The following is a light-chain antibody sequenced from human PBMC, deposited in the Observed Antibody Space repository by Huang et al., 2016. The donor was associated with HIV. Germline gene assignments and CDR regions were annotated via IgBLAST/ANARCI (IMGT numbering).Light chain of an antibody. Sequence: EMVMTQSPATLSVSPGERATVSCRASQSININLAWYQQKPGQAPRLLSYGASTRATVIPARFRGSGSGTEFTLTISSLQSEDFAFYYCQHYNNWPPLVTFGGGTKVEIK. J-gene: IGKJ4*01. CDR1: QSININ. V-gene: IGKV3-15*01. CDR3: QHYNNWPPLVT. CDR2: GAS.